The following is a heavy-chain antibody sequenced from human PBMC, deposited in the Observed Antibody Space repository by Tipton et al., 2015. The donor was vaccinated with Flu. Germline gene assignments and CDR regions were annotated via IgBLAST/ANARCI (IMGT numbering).Heavy chain of an antibody. CDR2: IRYGGSS. V-gene: IGHV4-39*07. D-gene: IGHD3-22*01. J-gene: IGHJ4*02. Sequence: TLSLTCTVSGGSISTSGYYWGWIRQPPGEGLEWIGSIRYGGSSYYTPSLKSRVTISLDMSKDQFSLKLASVTAADTAVYYCARDDSGFNDYWGPGTLVTVSS. CDR3: ARDDSGFNDY. CDR1: GGSISTSGYY.